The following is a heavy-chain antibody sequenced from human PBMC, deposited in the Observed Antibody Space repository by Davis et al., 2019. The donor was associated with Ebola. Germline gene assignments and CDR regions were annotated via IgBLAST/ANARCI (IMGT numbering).Heavy chain of an antibody. J-gene: IGHJ4*02. V-gene: IGHV1-2*02. CDR3: AVIRAFGGQGY. Sequence: ASVKVSCKASGYTFTGYYMHWVRQAPGQGLEWMGWINPNSGGPTYVQKFQGRVTMTRDTSISTAYMELSGLSSDDTAVYYCAVIRAFGGQGYWGQGTLVTVSS. CDR1: GYTFTGYY. D-gene: IGHD2-15*01. CDR2: INPNSGGP.